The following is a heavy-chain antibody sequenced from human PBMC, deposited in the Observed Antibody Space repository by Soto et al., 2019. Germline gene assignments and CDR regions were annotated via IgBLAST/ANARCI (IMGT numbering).Heavy chain of an antibody. CDR1: GFTFSSYG. V-gene: IGHV3-30*18. CDR2: ISYAGDYQ. CDR3: AKSRGGSSWYEGDS. D-gene: IGHD6-13*01. J-gene: IGHJ4*02. Sequence: QVQLVESGGGVVQPGRSLRLSCAASGFTFSSYGMHWVRQAPGKGLEWVAVISYAGDYQYYADSVKGRFTISRDNSKNTLYLQMNPLRPEDTAVYFWAKSRGGSSWYEGDSWGQGTLVTVSS.